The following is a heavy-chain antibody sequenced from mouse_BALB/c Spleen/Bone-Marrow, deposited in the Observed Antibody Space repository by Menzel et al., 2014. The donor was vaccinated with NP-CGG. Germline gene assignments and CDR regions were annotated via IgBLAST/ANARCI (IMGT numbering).Heavy chain of an antibody. CDR1: GFTFSSYG. CDR2: ISSGGSYT. V-gene: IGHV5-6*01. CDR3: ARQTYYDYDGYFDY. Sequence: DVHLVESGGDLVKPGGSLKLSCAASGFTFSSYGMSWVRQTPDKRLEWVATISSGGSYTYYPDSVKGRFNISRDNAKNTLYLQMSNLKSEDTAMYFCARQTYYDYDGYFDYWGQGTTLTVSS. J-gene: IGHJ2*01. D-gene: IGHD2-4*01.